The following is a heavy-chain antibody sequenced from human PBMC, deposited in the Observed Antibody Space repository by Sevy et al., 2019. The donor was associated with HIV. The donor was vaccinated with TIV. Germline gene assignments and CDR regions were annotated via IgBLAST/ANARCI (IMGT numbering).Heavy chain of an antibody. CDR2: ISWDGGST. J-gene: IGHJ4*02. Sequence: GGSLRLSCAASGFTFDDYTMHWVRQAPGKGLEWVSLISWDGGSTYYADSVKGRFTISRDNSKNFLYLQMNSLGTEDTALYYCAKDASVTIFGVDAYFDYWGQGTLVTVSS. CDR3: AKDASVTIFGVDAYFDY. V-gene: IGHV3-43*01. D-gene: IGHD3-3*01. CDR1: GFTFDDYT.